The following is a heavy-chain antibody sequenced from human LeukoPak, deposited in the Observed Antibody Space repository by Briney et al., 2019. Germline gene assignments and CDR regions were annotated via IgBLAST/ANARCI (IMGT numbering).Heavy chain of an antibody. CDR1: GGSFSGYY. D-gene: IGHD4-17*01. CDR3: ARHRPPRYGDYVTRYFDY. Sequence: SETLSLTCAVYGGSFSGYYWSWIRQPPGKGLEWIGEINHSGSTNYNPSLKSRVTISVDTSKNQFSLKLSSVTAADTAVYYCARHRPPRYGDYVTRYFDYWGQGTLVTVSS. V-gene: IGHV4-34*01. J-gene: IGHJ4*02. CDR2: INHSGST.